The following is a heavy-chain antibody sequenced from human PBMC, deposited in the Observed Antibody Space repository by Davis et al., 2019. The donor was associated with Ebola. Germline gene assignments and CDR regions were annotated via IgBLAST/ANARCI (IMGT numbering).Heavy chain of an antibody. V-gene: IGHV3-23*01. CDR1: GFTFSSYA. CDR3: ARDIGDGIVGATAGY. D-gene: IGHD1-26*01. J-gene: IGHJ4*02. Sequence: GESLKISCAASGFTFSSYAMSWARQAPGKGLERVSAISGSRGSTSYAQTFQCRVTMTRDTSTSTVYMELSSLRSEDTVVYYCARDIGDGIVGATAGYWGQGTLVTVSS. CDR2: ISGSRGST.